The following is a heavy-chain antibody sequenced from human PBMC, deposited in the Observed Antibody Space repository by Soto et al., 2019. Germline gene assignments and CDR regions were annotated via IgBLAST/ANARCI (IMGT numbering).Heavy chain of an antibody. CDR3: ARVVGSYSSSWYRDYYYYGMDV. Sequence: QVQLVQSGAEVKKPGSSVKVSCKASGGTFSSYGISWVRQAPGQGLEWMGGIIPIFGTANYAQKFQGRVTITADESTSTAYMELSSLRSEDTAVYYCARVVGSYSSSWYRDYYYYGMDVWGQGTTVTVSS. V-gene: IGHV1-69*01. CDR2: IIPIFGTA. J-gene: IGHJ6*02. CDR1: GGTFSSYG. D-gene: IGHD6-13*01.